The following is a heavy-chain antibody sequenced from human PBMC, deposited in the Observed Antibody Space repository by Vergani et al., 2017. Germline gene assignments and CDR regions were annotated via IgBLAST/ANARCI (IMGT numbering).Heavy chain of an antibody. V-gene: IGHV3-7*01. J-gene: IGHJ4*02. D-gene: IGHD3-9*01. CDR1: GFTFSSYW. CDR3: ARDQEYYDTLPAFDY. Sequence: EVQLVESGGGLVQPGGSLRLSCAASGFTFSSYWMSWVRQAPGKGLEWVANIKQDGSEKYYVDSVKGRFTISRDNAKNSLYLQMNSLRAEDTAVYYCARDQEYYDTLPAFDYWGQGTLVTVSS. CDR2: IKQDGSEK.